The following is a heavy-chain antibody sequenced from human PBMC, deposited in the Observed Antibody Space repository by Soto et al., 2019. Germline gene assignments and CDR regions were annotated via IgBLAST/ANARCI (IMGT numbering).Heavy chain of an antibody. CDR1: GYTFTGYY. CDR2: INPNSGGT. V-gene: IGHV1-2*04. Sequence: ASVKVSCKASGYTFTGYYMHWVRQAPGQGLEWMGWINPNSGGTNYAQKFQGWVTMTRDTSISTAYMELSRLRSDDTAVYYCARVDSGSYYGPFDYWGQGTLVTVSS. CDR3: ARVDSGSYYGPFDY. D-gene: IGHD3-10*01. J-gene: IGHJ4*02.